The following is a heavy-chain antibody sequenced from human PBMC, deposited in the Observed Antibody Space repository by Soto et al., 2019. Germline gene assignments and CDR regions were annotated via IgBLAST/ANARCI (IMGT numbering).Heavy chain of an antibody. V-gene: IGHV1-3*05. CDR1: GYTFTNYP. CDR2: INAGSGNT. D-gene: IGHD5-18*01. Sequence: QVQLVQSGAEEKKPGASVKVSCQASGYTFTNYPMHWVRQAPGQRLEWMGWINAGSGNTKYSQKFQGRVTITRDTSASTAYMELSSLRSEDTAVYSCAPVRPPGYSYGPYDYWGQGTLVTVSS. J-gene: IGHJ4*02. CDR3: APVRPPGYSYGPYDY.